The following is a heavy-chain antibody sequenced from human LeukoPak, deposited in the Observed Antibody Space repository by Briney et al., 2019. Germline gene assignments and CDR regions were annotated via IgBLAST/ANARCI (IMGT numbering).Heavy chain of an antibody. Sequence: PSETLSLTCAVYGGSFSGYYWSWIRQPPGKGLEWIGEINHSGSTNYNPSLKSRVTISVDTSKNQFSLKLSSVTAADTAVYYCARGETGYDFWSGYKLGPYGMDVWGQGTTVTVSS. J-gene: IGHJ6*02. D-gene: IGHD3-3*01. V-gene: IGHV4-34*01. CDR2: INHSGST. CDR3: ARGETGYDFWSGYKLGPYGMDV. CDR1: GGSFSGYY.